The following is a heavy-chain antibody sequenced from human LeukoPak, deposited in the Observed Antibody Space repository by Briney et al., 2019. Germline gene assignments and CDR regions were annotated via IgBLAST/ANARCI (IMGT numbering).Heavy chain of an antibody. J-gene: IGHJ6*03. CDR1: GGTFSSYA. CDR2: IIPIFGTA. CDR3: ARVRLSSSSPYYYYYYMDV. V-gene: IGHV1-69*05. Sequence: SVKVSCKASGGTFSSYAISWVQQAPGQGLEWMGGIIPIFGTANYAQKFQGRVTITTDESTSTAYMELSSLRSEDTAVYYCARVRLSSSSPYYYYYYMDVWGKGTTVTVSS. D-gene: IGHD6-6*01.